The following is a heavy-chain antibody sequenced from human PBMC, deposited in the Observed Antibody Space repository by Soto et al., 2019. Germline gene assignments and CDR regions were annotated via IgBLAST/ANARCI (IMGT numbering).Heavy chain of an antibody. V-gene: IGHV1-69*13. Sequence: GASVKVSCKASGGTFSSYAISWVRQAPGQGLEWMGGIIPIFGTANYAQKFQGRVTITADESTSTAYMELSSLRSEDTAVYYCASKIVVVPAAILDYYGMDVWGQGTTVTVSS. D-gene: IGHD2-2*01. CDR3: ASKIVVVPAAILDYYGMDV. CDR2: IIPIFGTA. CDR1: GGTFSSYA. J-gene: IGHJ6*02.